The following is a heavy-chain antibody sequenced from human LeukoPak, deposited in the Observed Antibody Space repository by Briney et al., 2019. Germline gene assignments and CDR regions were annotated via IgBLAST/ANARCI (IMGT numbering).Heavy chain of an antibody. CDR3: ARDSSGWYHDFGY. Sequence: GGSLRLSCAASGFTFSSYWMSWVRQAPGKGLEWVANIKQDGSEKYYVDSVKGRFTISRDNAKNSLYLQMNSLRAEDAAVYYCARDSSGWYHDFGYWGQGTLVTVSS. V-gene: IGHV3-7*01. CDR2: IKQDGSEK. CDR1: GFTFSSYW. D-gene: IGHD6-19*01. J-gene: IGHJ4*02.